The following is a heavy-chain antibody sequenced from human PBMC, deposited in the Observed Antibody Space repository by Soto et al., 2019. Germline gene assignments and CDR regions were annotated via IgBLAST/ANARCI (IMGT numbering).Heavy chain of an antibody. CDR2: IYYSANT. J-gene: IGHJ4*02. V-gene: IGHV4-31*01. Sequence: QVQLQESGPGLVKPSQTLSLTCTVSGGSISSGGYYWSWIRQHPGKGLEWIGYIYYSANTNYTPSLKSLVTLSVDTSKNQFSLNLSSVTAADTAVYYCARSGYDILTPFNYWGQGTLVSVSS. CDR1: GGSISSGGYY. CDR3: ARSGYDILTPFNY. D-gene: IGHD3-9*01.